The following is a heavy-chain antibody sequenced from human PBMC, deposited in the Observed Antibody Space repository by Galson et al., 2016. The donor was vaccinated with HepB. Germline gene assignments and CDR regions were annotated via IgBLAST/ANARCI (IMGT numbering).Heavy chain of an antibody. V-gene: IGHV3-23*01. Sequence: SLRLSCADSGFSFSNYAMSWVRQAPGKGLEWVSAISATGGNTHYAESVKGRFTISRDNSRNTLYLEMTTLRAEDTAVYYCARDGRGAYSSSDWFDSWGQGTLVTVSS. CDR1: GFSFSNYA. CDR3: ARDGRGAYSSSDWFDS. CDR2: ISATGGNT. D-gene: IGHD3-10*01. J-gene: IGHJ5*01.